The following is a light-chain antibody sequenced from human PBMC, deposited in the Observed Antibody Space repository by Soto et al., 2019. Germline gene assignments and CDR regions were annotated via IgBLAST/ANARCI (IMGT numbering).Light chain of an antibody. V-gene: IGKV3-11*01. Sequence: EIVLTQSPATLYLSPGERATLSCRASPSVTNYLARYQQKPGQAPRLLIYGAFNRATGIPARFSGSGSGTDFTLTISSLEPEDFAVYYCQQRNIWPPVTFGQGTRLEIK. CDR2: GAF. CDR1: PSVTNY. CDR3: QQRNIWPPVT. J-gene: IGKJ5*01.